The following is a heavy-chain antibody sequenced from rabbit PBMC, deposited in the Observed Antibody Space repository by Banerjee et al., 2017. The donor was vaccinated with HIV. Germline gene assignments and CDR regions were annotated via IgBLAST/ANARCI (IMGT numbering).Heavy chain of an antibody. D-gene: IGHD1-1*01. V-gene: IGHV1S45*01. Sequence: QQQLEESGGGLVKPGGTLTLTCKASGIDFSSYYYMCWVRQAPGKGLEWIACIYADGSGYTYYASWAKGRFTIFKTSSTTVTLQMTSLTAADTATYFCARVNAGSSGYPYYFNLWGPGTLVTVS. CDR1: GIDFSSYYY. CDR2: IYADGSGYT. J-gene: IGHJ4*01. CDR3: ARVNAGSSGYPYYFNL.